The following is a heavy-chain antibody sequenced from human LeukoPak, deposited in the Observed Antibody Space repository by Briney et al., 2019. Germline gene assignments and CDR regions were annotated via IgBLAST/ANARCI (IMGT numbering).Heavy chain of an antibody. J-gene: IGHJ4*02. Sequence: GGSLRFSCAASGFSFTSFAMTWVRQAPGKGLEWVAFIRYDGSNKYYADSVKGRFTISRDNSKNTLYLQMNSLRAEDTAVYYCAKDSAITGTPEGSDYWGQGTLVTVSS. V-gene: IGHV3-30*02. D-gene: IGHD1/OR15-1a*01. CDR3: AKDSAITGTPEGSDY. CDR1: GFSFTSFA. CDR2: IRYDGSNK.